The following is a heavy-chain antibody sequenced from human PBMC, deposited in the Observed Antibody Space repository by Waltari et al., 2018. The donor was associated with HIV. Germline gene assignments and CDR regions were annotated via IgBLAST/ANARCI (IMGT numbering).Heavy chain of an antibody. D-gene: IGHD3-10*01. V-gene: IGHV3-30*01. J-gene: IGHJ4*02. CDR3: ARAGFTMVRGVLDY. CDR1: GFTFSSYA. CDR2: ISYDGSNK. Sequence: QVQLVESGGGVVQPGRSLRLSCAASGFTFSSYAMHWVRPAPGKGLEWVAVISYDGSNKYYADSVKGRFTISRDNSKNTLYLQMNSLRAEDTAVYYCARAGFTMVRGVLDYWGQGTLVTVSS.